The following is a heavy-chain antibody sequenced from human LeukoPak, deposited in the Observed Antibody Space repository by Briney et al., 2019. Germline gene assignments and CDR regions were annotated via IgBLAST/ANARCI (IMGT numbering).Heavy chain of an antibody. Sequence: PGGSLRLSCAASGFTFSTYAMSWVRQAPGKGLEWVSVISGSGGNTNYADSVKGRFTISRDNSKNTVYLQMNSLRPEDTAVYYCVKDGKMIVVLFGAFDIWGQGTMVTVSS. V-gene: IGHV3-23*01. CDR3: VKDGKMIVVLFGAFDI. J-gene: IGHJ3*02. CDR2: ISGSGGNT. CDR1: GFTFSTYA. D-gene: IGHD3-22*01.